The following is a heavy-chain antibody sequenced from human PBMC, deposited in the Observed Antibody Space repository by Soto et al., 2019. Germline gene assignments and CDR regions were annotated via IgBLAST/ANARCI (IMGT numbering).Heavy chain of an antibody. D-gene: IGHD3-3*01. V-gene: IGHV1-46*01. Sequence: ASVQVSCKGPGATLTSYHRNWVRQDTGQGLEWMGVINPHGGSTKYAQKFQGRVTMTRDTSRSTVYMELRSLRSDDTAIYYCARSSGGNFGIIIEGSNWFDPWGQGTLVTVSS. CDR3: ARSSGGNFGIIIEGSNWFDP. CDR2: INPHGGST. CDR1: GATLTSYH. J-gene: IGHJ5*02.